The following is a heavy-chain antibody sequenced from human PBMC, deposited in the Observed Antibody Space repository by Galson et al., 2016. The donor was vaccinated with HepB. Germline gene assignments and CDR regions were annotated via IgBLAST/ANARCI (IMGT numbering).Heavy chain of an antibody. CDR1: GYTFTRYY. J-gene: IGHJ4*02. CDR2: INPSFGST. Sequence: SVKASCKASGYTFTRYYMHWVRQAPRQGLEWMGIINPSFGSTSYAQKFQGRVTMTRDTSTSTVYLEVSSLRSEDTAVYYCARDPGNGYNLPYDYWGQGTLVTVSS. V-gene: IGHV1-46*01. D-gene: IGHD5-24*01. CDR3: ARDPGNGYNLPYDY.